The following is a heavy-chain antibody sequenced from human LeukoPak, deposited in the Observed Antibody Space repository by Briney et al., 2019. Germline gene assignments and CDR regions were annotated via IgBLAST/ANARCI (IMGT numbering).Heavy chain of an antibody. V-gene: IGHV3-21*01. CDR2: ISSSSSYI. D-gene: IGHD3-3*01. CDR3: ARDLRGGTIFGVVIREYYFDY. J-gene: IGHJ4*02. Sequence: GGSLRLSCAASGFTFSSYSMNWVRQAPGKGLEWVSSISSSSSYIYYADSVKGRFTISRDNAKSSLYLQMNSLRAEDTAVYYCARDLRGGTIFGVVIREYYFDYWGQGTLVTVSS. CDR1: GFTFSSYS.